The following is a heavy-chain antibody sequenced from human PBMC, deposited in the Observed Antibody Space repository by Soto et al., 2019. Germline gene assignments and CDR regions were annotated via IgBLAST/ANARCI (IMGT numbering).Heavy chain of an antibody. V-gene: IGHV4-4*02. Sequence: SETLSLTCAVSGFYISSSNWWSWVRQPPGKGLEWIGEIYHSGSTNYNPSLKSRVTISVDKSKNQFSLKLSSVTAADTAVYYCARDTTQKPCTSCFVGWFDPWGQGTLVTVSS. CDR2: IYHSGST. D-gene: IGHD2-2*01. CDR1: GFYISSSNW. J-gene: IGHJ5*02. CDR3: ARDTTQKPCTSCFVGWFDP.